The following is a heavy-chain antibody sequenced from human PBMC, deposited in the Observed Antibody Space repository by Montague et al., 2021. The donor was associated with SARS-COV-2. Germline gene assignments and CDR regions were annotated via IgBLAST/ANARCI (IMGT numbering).Heavy chain of an antibody. CDR1: GGSISSYY. CDR3: SGDRGRFWHFDL. D-gene: IGHD5-12*01. Sequence: SETRSLTCTVSGGSISSYYWNWIRHCPGPGLGWIWNMYYSGSSKNNHYFTSRVTMLVDTSKRQMSLRLNSVTAADTAVYYCSGDRGRFWHFDLWGRGTLVTVSS. J-gene: IGHJ2*01. CDR2: MYYSGSS. V-gene: IGHV4-59*01.